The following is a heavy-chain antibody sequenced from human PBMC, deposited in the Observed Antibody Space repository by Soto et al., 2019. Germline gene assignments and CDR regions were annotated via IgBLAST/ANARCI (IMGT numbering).Heavy chain of an antibody. D-gene: IGHD6-6*01. J-gene: IGHJ4*01. CDR1: GNTFTSYT. Sequence: ASVKVSSNASGNTFTSYTMHWVRQAPGQRNEWMGGIIPIFGTANYAQKFQGRVTITADESTSTAYMELSSLRSEDTAVYYCAIIRSIAARPPGRRSPSGDYWGHGTLVTVSS. CDR3: AIIRSIAARPPGRRSPSGDY. V-gene: IGHV1-69*13. CDR2: IIPIFGTA.